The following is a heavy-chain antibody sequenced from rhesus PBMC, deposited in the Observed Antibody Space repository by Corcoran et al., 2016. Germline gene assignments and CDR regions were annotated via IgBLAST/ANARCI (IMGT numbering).Heavy chain of an antibody. CDR2: VDPVYGKI. J-gene: IGHJ4*01. CDR1: GYTFTELS. V-gene: IGHV1-156*01. D-gene: IGHD6-25*01. CDR3: ARALPGYSGSWSFDY. Sequence: EVQLVQSGAEVKKPGASVKVSCKVSGYTFTELSMHWVRQAPGKGLEGMGGVDPVYGKIIHAEKFHGRVTMTEDTSTDTAYMELSSLRSEDTAVYYCARALPGYSGSWSFDYWGQGVLVTVSS.